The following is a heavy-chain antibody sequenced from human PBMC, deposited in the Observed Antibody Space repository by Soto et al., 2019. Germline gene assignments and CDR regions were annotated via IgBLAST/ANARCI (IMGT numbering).Heavy chain of an antibody. Sequence: QVQLVQSGAEVKKPGASVKVSCKASGYTFTSYGISWVRQAPGQGLEWMGWISTYNGNTNYAQKLQGRVTMTTDTATSTACMELRSLRSDDTAVYYCARDGQTTMVRGVRGGSYNYYGMDVWGQGTTVTVSS. CDR2: ISTYNGNT. CDR1: GYTFTSYG. CDR3: ARDGQTTMVRGVRGGSYNYYGMDV. D-gene: IGHD3-10*01. J-gene: IGHJ6*02. V-gene: IGHV1-18*04.